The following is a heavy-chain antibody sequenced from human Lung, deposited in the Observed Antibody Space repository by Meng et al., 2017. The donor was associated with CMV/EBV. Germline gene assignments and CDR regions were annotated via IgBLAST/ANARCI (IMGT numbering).Heavy chain of an antibody. J-gene: IGHJ4*02. CDR2: IYYTGST. V-gene: IGHV4-31*03. D-gene: IGHD5-24*01. CDR3: AREAGRDGYATPKFDY. CDR1: GGSIGSGGYY. Sequence: RLQESGPRLVKPSQTLSLTCTVSGGSIGSGGYYWSWIRQHPGKGLEWIGYIYYTGSTFYNPSLKSRVTISVDTSKNQFSLKLIPATAADTAVYYCAREAGRDGYATPKFDYWGQGTLVTVSS.